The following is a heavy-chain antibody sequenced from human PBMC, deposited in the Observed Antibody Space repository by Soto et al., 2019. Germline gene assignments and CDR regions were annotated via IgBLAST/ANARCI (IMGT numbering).Heavy chain of an antibody. CDR3: VRDRYSSSGWFDP. V-gene: IGHV6-1*01. Sequence: SQPVSLTCAISGDRVCSSSAAWNWIRRSPSGGLEWLGRTYYRSRFFSDYAESVKSRIIINPDTSKNQFSLQLKSVTPEDTAVYYCVRDRYSSSGWFDPWGQGTPVNVA. CDR2: TYYRSRFFS. D-gene: IGHD3-10*01. CDR1: GDRVCSSSAA. J-gene: IGHJ5*02.